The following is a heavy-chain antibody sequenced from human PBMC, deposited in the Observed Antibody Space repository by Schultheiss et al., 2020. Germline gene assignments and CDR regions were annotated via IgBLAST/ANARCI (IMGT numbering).Heavy chain of an antibody. CDR1: GYTFTTFG. CDR2: ISGDNDDT. CDR3: ARQYRSSPDYWFGP. Sequence: ASVKVSCKASGYTFTTFGINWVRQAPGQGLEWMGWISGDNDDTNYARKFQGRLTMTTDTSTNTAKMELRGLTSDDTAVYYCARQYRSSPDYWFGPWGQGTLVTVSS. V-gene: IGHV1-18*01. D-gene: IGHD6-6*01. J-gene: IGHJ5*02.